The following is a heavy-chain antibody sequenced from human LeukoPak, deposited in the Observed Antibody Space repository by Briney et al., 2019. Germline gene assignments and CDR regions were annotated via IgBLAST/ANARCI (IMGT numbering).Heavy chain of an antibody. Sequence: LPGGSLRLSCAASGNYWMHWARQAPGKGLVWVSHINSDGSWTSYADSVKGRFTISKDNAKNTVYLQMNSLRAEDTAVYYCVSFYETYWGRGTLVTVSS. V-gene: IGHV3-74*01. CDR2: INSDGSWT. J-gene: IGHJ4*02. D-gene: IGHD2/OR15-2a*01. CDR3: VSFYETY. CDR1: GNYW.